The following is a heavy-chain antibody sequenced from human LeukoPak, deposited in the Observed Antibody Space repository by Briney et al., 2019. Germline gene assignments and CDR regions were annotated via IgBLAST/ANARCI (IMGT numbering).Heavy chain of an antibody. Sequence: GGSLRLSCAASGFTFSSYSMNWVRQAPGKGLEWVSSISSSSGYIYYADSVKGRFTISRDNAKNSLYLQMNSLRAEDTAVYYCARAGYDYGDYEDYYYYYGMDVWGQGTTVTVSS. V-gene: IGHV3-21*01. D-gene: IGHD4-17*01. CDR3: ARAGYDYGDYEDYYYYYGMDV. J-gene: IGHJ6*02. CDR2: ISSSSGYI. CDR1: GFTFSSYS.